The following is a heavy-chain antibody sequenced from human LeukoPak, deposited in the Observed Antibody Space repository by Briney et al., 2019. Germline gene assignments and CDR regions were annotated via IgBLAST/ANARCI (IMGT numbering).Heavy chain of an antibody. CDR3: ARDPSGTTIDNYYTLPKGMDV. CDR1: GFTVTSSY. J-gene: IGHJ6*02. Sequence: PGGSLRLSCAASGFTVTSSYINWVRQAPGKGLEWISVTYSGGTTYYSESVKDRFIVSRDNSKNTLYLRMSSLTGEDTAIYYCARDPSGTTIDNYYTLPKGMDVWGQGTTVTVSS. V-gene: IGHV3-66*01. CDR2: TYSGGTT. D-gene: IGHD3-3*01.